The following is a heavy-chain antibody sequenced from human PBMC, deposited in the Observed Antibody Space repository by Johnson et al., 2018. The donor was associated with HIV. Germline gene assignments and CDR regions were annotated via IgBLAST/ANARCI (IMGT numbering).Heavy chain of an antibody. CDR2: IKQDGSDQ. Sequence: MLLVESGGGLVQPGGSLRLSCAASGFSFSSFWMSWVRQVTGKGLEWVANIKQDGSDQHYVDSVKGRFTIPRDNAKNSLYLQMSSLRGEDMAVYYCARERWSSYFGAFDIWGQGTMVTLSS. CDR3: ARERWSSYFGAFDI. CDR1: GFSFSSFW. J-gene: IGHJ3*02. D-gene: IGHD3-3*01. V-gene: IGHV3-7*01.